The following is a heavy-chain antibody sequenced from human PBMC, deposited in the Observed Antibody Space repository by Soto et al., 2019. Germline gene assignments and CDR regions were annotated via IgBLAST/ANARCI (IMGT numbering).Heavy chain of an antibody. Sequence: QVQLVQSGAEVKKPGASVKVSCKASGYTFTSYGFSWVRQAPGQGLEGMGWISGYNDNTNYAQKFQGRVTMTTDTSTSTAYMELRSLRSDDTAVYYCARSGSGAAYYYHGLDVWGQGTTVTVSS. D-gene: IGHD7-27*01. CDR3: ARSGSGAAYYYHGLDV. CDR1: GYTFTSYG. CDR2: ISGYNDNT. J-gene: IGHJ6*02. V-gene: IGHV1-18*04.